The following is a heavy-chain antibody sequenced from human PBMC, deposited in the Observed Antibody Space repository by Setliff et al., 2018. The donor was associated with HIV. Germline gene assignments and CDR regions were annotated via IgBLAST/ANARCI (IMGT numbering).Heavy chain of an antibody. CDR2: AYARGNT. CDR3: ARDRYGDYAYFDY. D-gene: IGHD4-17*01. Sequence: SETLSLTCTVSGGSISSDTFYWSWIRQPAGKGLEWIGHAYARGNTNYNPSLKSRVTISVDTSKSQFSLKLSSVTAADTAVYYCARDRYGDYAYFDYWGQGTLVTVSS. CDR1: GGSISSDTFY. J-gene: IGHJ4*02. V-gene: IGHV4-61*09.